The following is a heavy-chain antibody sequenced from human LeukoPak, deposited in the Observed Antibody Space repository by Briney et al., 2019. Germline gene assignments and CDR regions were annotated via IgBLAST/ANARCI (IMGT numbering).Heavy chain of an antibody. Sequence: GGSLRLSCAASGFTFTSYSMTWARQAPGRGLEWVARIKEDGSDIHYVDSVKGRFTISRDNAKNSLYLQMNSLRAEDTAVYYCAREWWYLDYWGQGTLVTVSS. V-gene: IGHV3-7*05. J-gene: IGHJ4*02. D-gene: IGHD2-15*01. CDR1: GFTFTSYS. CDR3: AREWWYLDY. CDR2: IKEDGSDI.